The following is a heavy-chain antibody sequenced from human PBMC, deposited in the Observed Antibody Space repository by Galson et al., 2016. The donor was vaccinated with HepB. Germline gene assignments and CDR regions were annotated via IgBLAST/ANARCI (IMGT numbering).Heavy chain of an antibody. CDR3: ARDGDAYNFDY. CDR1: GFTLSSHS. CDR2: IKQDGSEK. V-gene: IGHV3-7*01. Sequence: SLRLSCAASGFTLSSHSMNWVRQAPGKGLEWVANIKQDGSEKYYVDSVKGRFTISRDNAKNSLYLQMNSLRAEDTAVYYCARDGDAYNFDYWGQGTLVTVSS. D-gene: IGHD5-24*01. J-gene: IGHJ4*02.